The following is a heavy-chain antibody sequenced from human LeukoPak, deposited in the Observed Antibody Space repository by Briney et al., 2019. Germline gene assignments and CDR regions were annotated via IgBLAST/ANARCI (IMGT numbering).Heavy chain of an antibody. V-gene: IGHV4-59*01. Sequence: SETLSLTCTVSGGSLNSYYWSWIRQPPGKGLEWIGYIYYSGSTNYNPSRKSRVTISVDTSKNKFSLKLSSVTAADTAVYYCARDLRGYSSYDYWGQGTLVTVST. CDR2: IYYSGST. J-gene: IGHJ4*02. D-gene: IGHD6-13*01. CDR1: GGSLNSYY. CDR3: ARDLRGYSSYDY.